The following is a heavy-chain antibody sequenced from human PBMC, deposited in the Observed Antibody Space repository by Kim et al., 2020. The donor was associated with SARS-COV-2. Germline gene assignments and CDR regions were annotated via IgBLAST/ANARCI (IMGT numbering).Heavy chain of an antibody. Sequence: GGSLRLSCAASGFTFSSYGMHWVRQAPGKGLEWVAVISYDGSNKYYADSVKGRFTISRDNSKNTLYLQMNSLRAEDTAVYYCAKDRSRPRPGITMVRGVGYGMDVWGQGTTVTVSS. CDR1: GFTFSSYG. V-gene: IGHV3-30*18. CDR3: AKDRSRPRPGITMVRGVGYGMDV. CDR2: ISYDGSNK. J-gene: IGHJ6*02. D-gene: IGHD3-10*01.